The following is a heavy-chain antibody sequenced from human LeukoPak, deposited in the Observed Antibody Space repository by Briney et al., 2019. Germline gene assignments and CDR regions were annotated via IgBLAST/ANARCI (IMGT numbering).Heavy chain of an antibody. D-gene: IGHD3-10*01. CDR1: GFTFSSYW. V-gene: IGHV3-7*01. CDR3: TTDRRGSNDY. CDR2: MRQDGNEK. Sequence: GGSLRLSCVASGFTFSSYWMTWVRQAPGKGLEWVANMRQDGNEKYYVDSVRGRFTISRDNAKNSLYLQMNSLRAEDTAVYYCTTDRRGSNDYWGQGTLVTVSS. J-gene: IGHJ4*02.